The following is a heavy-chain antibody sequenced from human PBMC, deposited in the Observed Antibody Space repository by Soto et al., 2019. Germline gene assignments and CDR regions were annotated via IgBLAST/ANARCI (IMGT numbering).Heavy chain of an antibody. CDR1: GFTFRDYD. J-gene: IGHJ4*01. Sequence: QVQLVESGGGLVRPGGSLRLSCAASGFTFRDYDMSWIRQAPGKGLERVSCISSSGTATYYADSVKGRFTISRDNDKNARYVERNSLRVQETAVYYCARKGPRAARPNHWGQGTLVTVSS. CDR2: ISSSGTAT. CDR3: ARKGPRAARPNH. D-gene: IGHD6-6*01. V-gene: IGHV3-11*01.